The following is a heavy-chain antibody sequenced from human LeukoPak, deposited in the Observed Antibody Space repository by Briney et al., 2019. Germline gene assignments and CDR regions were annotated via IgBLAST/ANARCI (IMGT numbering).Heavy chain of an antibody. D-gene: IGHD2-2*01. J-gene: IGHJ4*02. V-gene: IGHV1-69*13. CDR1: GGTFSSYA. CDR3: ARSWLVPAAFDY. CDR2: IIPIFGTA. Sequence: SVKVSCKASGGTFSSYAISWVRQAPGQGLEWMGGIIPIFGTANYAQEFQGRVTITADESTSTAYMELSSLRSEDTAVYYCARSWLVPAAFDYWGQGTLVTVSS.